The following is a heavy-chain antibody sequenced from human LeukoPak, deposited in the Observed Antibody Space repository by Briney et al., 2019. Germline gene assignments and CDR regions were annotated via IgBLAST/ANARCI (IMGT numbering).Heavy chain of an antibody. D-gene: IGHD3-9*01. Sequence: SETLSLTCTVSGGSISSSSYYWGWIRQPPGKGLEWIGSIYYSGSTYYNPSLKSRVTISVDTSKNQFSLKLSSVTAADTAVYYCARDLGVLRYFDWLTRFDPWGQGTLVTVSS. J-gene: IGHJ5*02. V-gene: IGHV4-39*07. CDR3: ARDLGVLRYFDWLTRFDP. CDR2: IYYSGST. CDR1: GGSISSSSYY.